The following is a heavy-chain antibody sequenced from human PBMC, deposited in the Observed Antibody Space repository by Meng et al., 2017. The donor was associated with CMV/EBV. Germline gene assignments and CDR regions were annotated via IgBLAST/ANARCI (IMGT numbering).Heavy chain of an antibody. CDR1: GYTFTGYY. Sequence: ASVKVSCKASGYTFTGYYMHWVRQAPGQGLEWMGWINPNSGGTNYAQKFQGRVTMTSDTSISTAYMELSRLRSDDTAVYYCARGPLGVASHFDYWGQGTLVTVSS. D-gene: IGHD7-27*01. J-gene: IGHJ4*02. CDR3: ARGPLGVASHFDY. V-gene: IGHV1-2*02. CDR2: INPNSGGT.